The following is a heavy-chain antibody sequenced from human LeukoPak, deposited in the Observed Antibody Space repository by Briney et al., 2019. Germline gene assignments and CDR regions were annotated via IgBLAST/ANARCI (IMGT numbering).Heavy chain of an antibody. CDR3: AALIVGTTARGGWFDP. Sequence: ASVKVSCKASGYTFTGYYMHWVRQVPGQGLEWMGWINPNSGGTNYAQKFQGRVTMTRDTSISTAYMELSRLRSDDTAVYYCAALIVGTTARGGWFDPWGQGTLVTVSS. V-gene: IGHV1-2*02. CDR2: INPNSGGT. D-gene: IGHD1-26*01. J-gene: IGHJ5*02. CDR1: GYTFTGYY.